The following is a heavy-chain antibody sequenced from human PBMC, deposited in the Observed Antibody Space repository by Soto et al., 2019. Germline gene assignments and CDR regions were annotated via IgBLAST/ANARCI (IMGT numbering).Heavy chain of an antibody. V-gene: IGHV3-30*18. CDR1: GFTFSSYG. D-gene: IGHD3-16*02. CDR3: AKDHYDYVWGTYHFDS. CDR2: VSYDGSNK. Sequence: QVQLVESGGGVVQPGRSLRLSCAASGFTFSSYGMHWVRQAPGKGLEWVAVVSYDGSNKYYADSVKGRFTISRDNSKNTLYLQMRRLRAEDTAVYYCAKDHYDYVWGTYHFDSWGQGTLVTVSS. J-gene: IGHJ4*02.